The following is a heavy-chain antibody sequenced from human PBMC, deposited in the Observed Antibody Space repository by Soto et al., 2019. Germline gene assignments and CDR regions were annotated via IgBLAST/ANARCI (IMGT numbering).Heavy chain of an antibody. CDR3: ARDGGRGGGGYFDL. Sequence: EVQLVESGGGLVKPGGSLRLSCAASGFTFSSYSMNWVRQAPGKGLEWVSSISSSSSYIYYADSVKGRFTISRDNAKNSLYLQRNGLGGEDTAVYYWARDGGRGGGGYFDLWGRGTLVTVSS. J-gene: IGHJ2*01. CDR2: ISSSSSYI. CDR1: GFTFSSYS. V-gene: IGHV3-21*01. D-gene: IGHD3-16*01.